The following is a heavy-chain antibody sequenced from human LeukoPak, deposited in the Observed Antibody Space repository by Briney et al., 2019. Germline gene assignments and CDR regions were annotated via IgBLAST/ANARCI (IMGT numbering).Heavy chain of an antibody. CDR2: INPSGGST. D-gene: IGHD3-3*01. CDR3: ALQGYYNFWSGSYTRLDFDY. Sequence: ASVKVSCKASGYTITIHDMHWVRQAPGQGLEWMGIINPSGGSTSYAQKFQDRVTMTRDTSTNTVYMELSSLRSEDTAVYYCALQGYYNFWSGSYTRLDFDYWGQGTLVTVSS. CDR1: GYTITIHD. J-gene: IGHJ4*02. V-gene: IGHV1-46*01.